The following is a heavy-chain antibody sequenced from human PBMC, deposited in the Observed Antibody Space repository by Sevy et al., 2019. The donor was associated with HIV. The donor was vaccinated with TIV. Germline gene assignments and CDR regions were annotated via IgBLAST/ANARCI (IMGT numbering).Heavy chain of an antibody. CDR3: ARDTGGIGMDV. CDR2: IKQDGIDK. J-gene: IGHJ6*02. CDR1: GFTFSSHW. Sequence: GGSLRLSCATSGFTFSSHWMSWVRQAPGKGLEWVANIKQDGIDKYYVDSVKGRFTISRDNAKNSLSLQMNSLRAEDTAVYYCARDTGGIGMDVWGQGTTVTVSS. D-gene: IGHD6-13*01. V-gene: IGHV3-7*01.